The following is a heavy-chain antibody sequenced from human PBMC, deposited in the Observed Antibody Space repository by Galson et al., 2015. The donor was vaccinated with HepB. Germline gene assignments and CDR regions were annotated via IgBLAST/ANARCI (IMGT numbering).Heavy chain of an antibody. CDR2: ISPYSGNT. CDR3: ARLGAAAGFLDY. D-gene: IGHD6-13*01. CDR1: GYSFTTYG. J-gene: IGHJ4*02. V-gene: IGHV1-18*01. Sequence: SVKVSCKASGYSFTTYGISWVRQAPGQGLEWMGWISPYSGNTNYAQNFQGRVTMTTDTSTRTVYMELRSLKFDDTAVYYCARLGAAAGFLDYWGQGTLVTVSS.